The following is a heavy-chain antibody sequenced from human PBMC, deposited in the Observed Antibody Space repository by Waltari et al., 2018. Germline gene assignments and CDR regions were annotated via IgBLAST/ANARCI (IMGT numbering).Heavy chain of an antibody. CDR3: AIERGGSLYAFDI. D-gene: IGHD3-10*01. J-gene: IGHJ3*02. CDR2: ISSSGSTI. V-gene: IGHV3-48*03. Sequence: EVQLVESGGGLVQPGGSLRLSCSASGFTFRCYEMNWVRQAPGKGLEWVSYISSSGSTIYDADSVKGRFTISRDNAKNSLYLQMNSLRAEDTAVYYCAIERGGSLYAFDIWGQGTMVTVSS. CDR1: GFTFRCYE.